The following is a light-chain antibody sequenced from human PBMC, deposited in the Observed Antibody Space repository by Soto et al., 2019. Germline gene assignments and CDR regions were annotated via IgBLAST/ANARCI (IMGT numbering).Light chain of an antibody. Sequence: DIVMTQSPATLSVSPGERATLSCRASQSVASSLAWYQQRPGQAPRLLIYGASTRATGVPARFSGSGSGTEFTLNISSLQSEDFAVYYCHHYNNWPHTFGGGTKEEIK. J-gene: IGKJ4*01. CDR2: GAS. CDR1: QSVASS. CDR3: HHYNNWPHT. V-gene: IGKV3-15*01.